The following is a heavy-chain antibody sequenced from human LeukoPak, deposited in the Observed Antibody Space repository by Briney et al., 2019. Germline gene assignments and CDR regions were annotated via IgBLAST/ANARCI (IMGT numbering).Heavy chain of an antibody. Sequence: KPSETLSLTCTVTGGSIRSRGHYCGWIRQPPGKGLEWIGSLNYTGGTYYNPSLKSRVTISVDTSKNQISLKVTSVTAADPAVYYSATRTFDTLSWSLFDLCSQGTLVTVSS. D-gene: IGHD6-13*01. V-gene: IGHV4-39*01. CDR2: LNYTGGT. CDR1: GGSIRSRGHY. CDR3: ATRTFDTLSWSLFDL. J-gene: IGHJ4*02.